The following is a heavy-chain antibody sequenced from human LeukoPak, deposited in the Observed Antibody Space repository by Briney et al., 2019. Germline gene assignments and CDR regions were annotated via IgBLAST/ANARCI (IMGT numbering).Heavy chain of an antibody. CDR1: GGSISTYY. CDR2: IYYRGST. Sequence: SEPLSLTCTVSGGSISTYYWSWIRQPPGKGLEWIGYIYYRGSTNSNPSLKSRVTMSVDTPRNQFSLKLTSVTAADTAVYYCAREAGSSYHYGMDVWGQGTTVPGSS. J-gene: IGHJ6*02. V-gene: IGHV4-59*01. CDR3: AREAGSSYHYGMDV. D-gene: IGHD6-19*01.